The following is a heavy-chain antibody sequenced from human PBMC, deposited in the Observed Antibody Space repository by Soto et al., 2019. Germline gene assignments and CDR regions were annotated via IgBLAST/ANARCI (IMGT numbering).Heavy chain of an antibody. D-gene: IGHD7-27*01. CDR3: VSERGPNWAYEAE. CDR2: NSLKGNS. Sequence: QVQVKESGPVRVKPSETLSLTCTVAGGSIGDYSWSWIRQSAGKGLKWLGRNSLKGNSHYHHSLRNRVTVSIYASQSQFSLNLTSVTTADTAIYYCVSERGPNWAYEAEWGQGTLVTVSS. J-gene: IGHJ4*02. V-gene: IGHV4-4*07. CDR1: GGSIGDYS.